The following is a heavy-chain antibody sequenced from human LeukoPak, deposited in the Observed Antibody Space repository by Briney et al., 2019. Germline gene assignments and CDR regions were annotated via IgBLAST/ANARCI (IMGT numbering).Heavy chain of an antibody. J-gene: IGHJ4*02. CDR1: GFTFRNCA. D-gene: IGHD3-10*01. CDR3: AKHVSGSLFYFDY. Sequence: GGSLRLSCAASGFTFRNCAMSWVRQAPGKGLEWVSCISGTGYNTYYADSVKGRFTISRDNSKNTLYLQMNSLGAEDTAVYYCAKHVSGSLFYFDYWGQRTLVTVSS. V-gene: IGHV3-23*01. CDR2: ISGTGYNT.